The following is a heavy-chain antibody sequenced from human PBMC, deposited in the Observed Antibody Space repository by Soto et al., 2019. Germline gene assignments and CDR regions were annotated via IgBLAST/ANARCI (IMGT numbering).Heavy chain of an antibody. CDR3: AKDLSTIDACDI. Sequence: PGGSLRLSCAASGFTFSTYALSWVRQAPGKGLEWVSAIIGGGDSTYYADSVKARFTISRDNSKNTLNLQMNSLRAEDTAVYYCAKDLSTIDACDIWGQGTMGTVSS. D-gene: IGHD3-3*02. V-gene: IGHV3-23*01. CDR1: GFTFSTYA. CDR2: IIGGGDST. J-gene: IGHJ3*02.